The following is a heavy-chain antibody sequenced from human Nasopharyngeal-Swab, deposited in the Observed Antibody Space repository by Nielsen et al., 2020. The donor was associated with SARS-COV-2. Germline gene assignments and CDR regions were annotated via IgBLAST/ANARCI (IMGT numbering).Heavy chain of an antibody. D-gene: IGHD3-22*01. J-gene: IGHJ4*02. CDR2: ISYDGSNK. V-gene: IGHV3-30*04. Sequence: SCAASGFTFSSYAMHGVRQARGKRLEWVAVISYDGSNKYYADSVKGRFTISRDNSKNTLYLQMNSLRAEDTAVYYCARVQGIVVVQPFDYWGQGTLVTVSS. CDR3: ARVQGIVVVQPFDY. CDR1: GFTFSSYA.